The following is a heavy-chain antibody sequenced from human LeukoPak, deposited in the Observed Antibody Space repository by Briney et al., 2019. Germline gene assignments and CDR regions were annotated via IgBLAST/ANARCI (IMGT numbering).Heavy chain of an antibody. Sequence: ASVKVSCKASGYTFTGYYMHWVRQAPGQGLEWMGWINPNSGGTNYAQKFQGRVTMTRDTSISTAYMELSRLRSDDTAVYYCARVRFQYCSSTSCYVGWFDPWGQGTLVTVSS. CDR1: GYTFTGYY. CDR2: INPNSGGT. V-gene: IGHV1-2*02. CDR3: ARVRFQYCSSTSCYVGWFDP. D-gene: IGHD2-2*01. J-gene: IGHJ5*02.